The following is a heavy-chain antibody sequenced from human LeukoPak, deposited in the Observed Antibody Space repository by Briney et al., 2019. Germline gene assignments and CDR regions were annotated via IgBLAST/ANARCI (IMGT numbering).Heavy chain of an antibody. CDR2: ISGRGGST. D-gene: IGHD4-23*01. CDR1: GFTFSRYA. V-gene: IGHV3-23*01. Sequence: GGSLRLSCAASGFTFSRYAMSCVRQAPGEGLVWVLAISGRGGSTYYDASVKRWFTISRDNSKNTLYLQMNSLRAEDTTIYYCTKAVRYGGNSYHYYGMDVWGQGTTVTVSS. CDR3: TKAVRYGGNSYHYYGMDV. J-gene: IGHJ6*02.